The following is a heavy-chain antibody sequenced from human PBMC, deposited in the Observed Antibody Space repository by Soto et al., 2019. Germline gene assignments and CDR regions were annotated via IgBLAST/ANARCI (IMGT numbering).Heavy chain of an antibody. V-gene: IGHV4-4*07. D-gene: IGHD2-8*02. CDR2: IYTSGST. CDR1: SDSISSYY. J-gene: IGHJ4*01. Sequence: PSETLSLTCTVSSDSISSYYWTWIRQPAGKGLEWIGRIYTSGSTNYNPSLKGRVTMSVDTSKNQVSLNLTSVTAADTAVYYCARENILLAASVNRDFDYCGHRTPFTVS. CDR3: ARENILLAASVNRDFDY.